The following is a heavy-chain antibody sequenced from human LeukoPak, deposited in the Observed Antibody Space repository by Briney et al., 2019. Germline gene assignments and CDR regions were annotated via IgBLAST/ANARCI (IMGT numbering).Heavy chain of an antibody. CDR3: AAGDNRNTGVFDY. CDR2: IVVGSGNT. J-gene: IGHJ4*02. D-gene: IGHD1-14*01. V-gene: IGHV1-58*01. Sequence: SVKVSCKASGFTFTSSAVQWVRQARGQRLEWIGWIVVGSGNTNYAQKFQERVTITRDMSTSTAYMELSSLRSEDTAVYYCAAGDNRNTGVFDYWGQGTLVTVSS. CDR1: GFTFTSSA.